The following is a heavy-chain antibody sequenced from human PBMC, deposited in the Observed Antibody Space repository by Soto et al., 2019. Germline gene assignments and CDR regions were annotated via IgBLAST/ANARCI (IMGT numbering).Heavy chain of an antibody. CDR3: AKDRGSGWYLVY. CDR1: GFTFSSYG. V-gene: IGHV3-30*18. J-gene: IGHJ4*02. D-gene: IGHD6-19*01. Sequence: QVQLVESGGGVVQPGRSLRLFCAASGFTFSSYGMHWVRQAPGKGLEWVAVISYDGSNKYYADSVKGRFTISRDNSKNTLYLQMNSLRAEDTAVYYCAKDRGSGWYLVYWGQGTLVTVSS. CDR2: ISYDGSNK.